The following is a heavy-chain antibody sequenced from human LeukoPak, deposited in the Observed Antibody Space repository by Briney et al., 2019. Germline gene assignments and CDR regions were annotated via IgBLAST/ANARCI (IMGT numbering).Heavy chain of an antibody. Sequence: ASVKVSCKASGYTFTSYDINWVRQATGQGLEWMGWMNPNSGNTGYAQKFQGRVTMTRNTSISTAYMELGSLRSEDTAVYYCAREADMTTVTTIDYWGQGTLVTVSS. V-gene: IGHV1-8*01. CDR1: GYTFTSYD. J-gene: IGHJ4*02. CDR2: MNPNSGNT. D-gene: IGHD4-17*01. CDR3: AREADMTTVTTIDY.